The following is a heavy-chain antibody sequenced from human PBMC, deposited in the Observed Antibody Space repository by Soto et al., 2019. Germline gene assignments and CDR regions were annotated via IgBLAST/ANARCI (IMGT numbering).Heavy chain of an antibody. Sequence: QVQLVQSGAEVKKPGSSVKVSCKASGGTFSSYAISWVRQAPGQGLEWMGGIIPIFGTANYAQKFQGRVTITAYESTSTAYMELSSLRYEDTAVYYCARRTYDIPREPLFDPWGQGTLVTVSS. J-gene: IGHJ5*02. CDR3: ARRTYDIPREPLFDP. D-gene: IGHD3-9*01. CDR2: IIPIFGTA. CDR1: GGTFSSYA. V-gene: IGHV1-69*01.